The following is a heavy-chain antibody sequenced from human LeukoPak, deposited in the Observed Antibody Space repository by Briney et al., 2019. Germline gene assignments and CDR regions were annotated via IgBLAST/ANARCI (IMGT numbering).Heavy chain of an antibody. V-gene: IGHV1-3*01. CDR3: ARVGRSPRRVSDGSVDY. CDR2: INAGNGNT. J-gene: IGHJ4*02. D-gene: IGHD6-13*01. Sequence: ASVKVSCKASGYTFTSYAMHWVRQAPGQRLEWMGWINAGNGNTKYSQKFQGRVTITRDTSASTVYMELSSLRSEDTAVYYCARVGRSPRRVSDGSVDYWGQGTLVTVSS. CDR1: GYTFTSYA.